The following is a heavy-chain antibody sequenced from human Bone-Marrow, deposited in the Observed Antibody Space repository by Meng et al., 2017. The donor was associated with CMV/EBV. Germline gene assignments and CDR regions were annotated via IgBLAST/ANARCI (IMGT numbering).Heavy chain of an antibody. Sequence: LSLTCAASGFTFSSYWMHWVRQAPGKGLVWVSRINSDGSSTSYADSVKGRFTISRDNAKNTLYLQMNSLRAEDTAVYYCARDLVSSSWFYYYYGMDVWGQGTTVTVSS. J-gene: IGHJ6*02. CDR3: ARDLVSSSWFYYYYGMDV. CDR2: INSDGSST. D-gene: IGHD6-13*01. CDR1: GFTFSSYW. V-gene: IGHV3-74*01.